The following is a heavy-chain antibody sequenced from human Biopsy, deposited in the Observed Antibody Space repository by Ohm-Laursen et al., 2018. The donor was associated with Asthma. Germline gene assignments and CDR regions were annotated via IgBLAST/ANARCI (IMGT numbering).Heavy chain of an antibody. CDR2: INPNSGGT. Sequence: SVKVSCKASGYTFIGCHIHWMRQAPGQGLEWMGRINPNSGGTNYAQKFQGRVTMTRDTSISTAYMEVSRLRSDDTAVYYCSRGQKSAGDRWFDPWGQGTLVTVSS. V-gene: IGHV1-2*06. D-gene: IGHD6-13*01. CDR3: SRGQKSAGDRWFDP. CDR1: GYTFIGCH. J-gene: IGHJ5*02.